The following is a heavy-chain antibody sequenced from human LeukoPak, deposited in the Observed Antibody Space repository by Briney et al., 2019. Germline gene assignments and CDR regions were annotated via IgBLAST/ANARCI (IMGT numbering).Heavy chain of an antibody. Sequence: GSLRLSCAASGFTFSDHYMTWIRQPPGKGLEWIGSIYYSGSTYYNPSLKSRVTISVDTSKNQFSLKLSSVTAADTAVYYCARGPYDSSGYYPLDAFDIWGQGTMVTVSS. D-gene: IGHD3-22*01. V-gene: IGHV4-38-2*01. J-gene: IGHJ3*02. CDR3: ARGPYDSSGYYPLDAFDI. CDR2: IYYSGST. CDR1: GFTFSDHY.